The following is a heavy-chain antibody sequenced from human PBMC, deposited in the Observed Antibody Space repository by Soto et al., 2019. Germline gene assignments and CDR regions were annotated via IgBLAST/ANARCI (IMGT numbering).Heavy chain of an antibody. CDR1: GGSFSGYY. CDR2: INHSGST. V-gene: IGHV4-34*01. D-gene: IGHD3-3*01. CDR3: ARGRQYDFWSGYYNVIAY. J-gene: IGHJ4*02. Sequence: QVQLQQWGAGLLKPSETLSLTCAVYGGSFSGYYWSWIRQPPGKGLEWIGEINHSGSTNYNPSLKSRVTISVDTSKNQFSLKLSSVTAADTAVYYCARGRQYDFWSGYYNVIAYWGQGTLVTVSS.